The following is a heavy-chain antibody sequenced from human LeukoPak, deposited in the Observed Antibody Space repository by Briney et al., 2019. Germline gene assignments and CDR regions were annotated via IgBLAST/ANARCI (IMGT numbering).Heavy chain of an antibody. D-gene: IGHD1-26*01. V-gene: IGHV3-23*01. CDR2: ITGSGGST. CDR3: AKGNWGERLDWYFDL. CDR1: GFTFSSYD. Sequence: GGSLRLSCAASGFTFSSYDMSWVRQALGSGLEWVSGITGSGGSTYYADSVKGRFTISRDNSKNTLYLQMNSLRAEDTAVYYCAKGNWGERLDWYFDLWGRGTLVTVSS. J-gene: IGHJ2*01.